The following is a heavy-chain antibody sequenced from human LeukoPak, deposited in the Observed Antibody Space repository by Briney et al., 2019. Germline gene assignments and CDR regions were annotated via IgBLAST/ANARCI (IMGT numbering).Heavy chain of an antibody. CDR1: GGSISIYY. D-gene: IGHD3-22*01. J-gene: IGHJ3*02. CDR3: ARDGLHHYYDSSSDAFDI. CDR2: IYYSGST. Sequence: SETLSLTCTVSGGSISIYYWSWIRQPPGKGLEWIGYIYYSGSTNYNPSLKSRVTISVDTSKNQFSLKLSSVTAADTAVYYCARDGLHHYYDSSSDAFDIWGQGTMVTVSS. V-gene: IGHV4-59*01.